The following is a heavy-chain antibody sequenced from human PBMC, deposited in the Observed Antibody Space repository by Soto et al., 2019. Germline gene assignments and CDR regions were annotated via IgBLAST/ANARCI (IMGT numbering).Heavy chain of an antibody. V-gene: IGHV3-7*03. J-gene: IGHJ4*02. CDR2: IKFDGSVK. Sequence: GGSLRLSCEASGFTFSDYWMSWVRQAPGKGPEWVANIKFDGSVKQYVDSVRGRFSISRDNSRNLLFLQMNSLRAGDTAIYYCVKDGGYCSSSTCYSPRNHYFDSWGQGTLVTVSS. CDR3: VKDGGYCSSSTCYSPRNHYFDS. D-gene: IGHD2-2*01. CDR1: GFTFSDYW.